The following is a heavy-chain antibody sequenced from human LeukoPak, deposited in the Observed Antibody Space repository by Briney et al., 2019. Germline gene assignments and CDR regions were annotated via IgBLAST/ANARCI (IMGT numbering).Heavy chain of an antibody. CDR2: IKQDGSEK. CDR1: GSTFSSYW. Sequence: PGGSLRLSCAASGSTFSSYWMSWVRQAPGKGLEWVANIKQDGSEKYYVDSVKGRFTISRDNAKNSLYLQMNSLRAEDTAVYYCAREGYYDSSGYQEGDAFDIWGQGTMVTVSS. CDR3: AREGYYDSSGYQEGDAFDI. J-gene: IGHJ3*02. D-gene: IGHD3-22*01. V-gene: IGHV3-7*01.